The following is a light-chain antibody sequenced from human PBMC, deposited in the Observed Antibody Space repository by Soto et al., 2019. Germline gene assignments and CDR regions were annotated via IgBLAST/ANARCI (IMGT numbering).Light chain of an antibody. CDR3: QQYRRSPRT. Sequence: TQSPPSVSASVGDRVTITCRASQDVGKWLAWYQQRPGQAPRLLIFAASSRATGIPDRFGGSGSGTDFTLTISRLEPEDFAVYYCQQYRRSPRTFGQGTKVDIK. CDR2: AAS. J-gene: IGKJ1*01. V-gene: IGKV3-20*01. CDR1: QDVGKW.